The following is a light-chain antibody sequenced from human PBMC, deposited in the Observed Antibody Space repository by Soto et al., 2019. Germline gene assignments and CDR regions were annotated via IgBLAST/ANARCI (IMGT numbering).Light chain of an antibody. CDR1: QSVSGN. CDR3: QQYNNSPPIT. V-gene: IGKV3-15*01. J-gene: IGKJ3*01. CDR2: AAS. Sequence: EIVMTQSPATLSVSPGERATLSCRASQSVSGNLASYQQKPGQAPRLLIYAASTRATGIQARFSGSCSGTEFTLTNSSLQSEDFAAYYCQQYNNSPPITFGPGTKVDIK.